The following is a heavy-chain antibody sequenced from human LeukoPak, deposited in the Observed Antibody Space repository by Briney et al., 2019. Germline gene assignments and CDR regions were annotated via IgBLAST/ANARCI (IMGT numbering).Heavy chain of an antibody. Sequence: GGSLRLSCAASGFTFSSYGMHWVRQAPGKGLEWVAFIRYDGSNKYYADSVKGRFTISRDNSKNTLYLQMNSLRAEDTAVYYCAKDARWRYFVVRDYYYMDVWGKGTTVTVSS. CDR1: GFTFSSYG. D-gene: IGHD2-15*01. V-gene: IGHV3-30*02. CDR3: AKDARWRYFVVRDYYYMDV. CDR2: IRYDGSNK. J-gene: IGHJ6*03.